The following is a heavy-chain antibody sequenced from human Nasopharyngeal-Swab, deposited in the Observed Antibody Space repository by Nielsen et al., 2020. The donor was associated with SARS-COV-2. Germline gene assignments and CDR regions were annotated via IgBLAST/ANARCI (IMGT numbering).Heavy chain of an antibody. CDR2: TYYRSKWYN. D-gene: IGHD2-2*01. J-gene: IGHJ6*02. CDR3: ARDRDIYCSSTSCSSYYYYYGMDV. Sequence: SQTLSLTCAISGDRVSINSASCNWIRQSPSRGLEWLGRTYYRSKWYNDYAVSVKSRITINPDTSKNQFSLQLNSVTPEDTAVYYCARDRDIYCSSTSCSSYYYYYGMDVWGQGTTVTVSS. V-gene: IGHV6-1*01. CDR1: GDRVSINSAS.